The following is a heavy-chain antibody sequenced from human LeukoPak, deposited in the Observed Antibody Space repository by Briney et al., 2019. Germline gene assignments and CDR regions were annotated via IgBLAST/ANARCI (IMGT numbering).Heavy chain of an antibody. J-gene: IGHJ6*02. D-gene: IGHD2-15*01. Sequence: ASVKVSCKASGYTFTSYDINWVRQATGQGLEWMGWMNPNSGNTGYAQKFQGRVTMTRNTSISTAYMELSSLRSEDTAVYYCARVPVSYCSGGSCFQYYYYYYGMDVWGQETTVTVSS. CDR1: GYTFTSYD. CDR3: ARVPVSYCSGGSCFQYYYYYYGMDV. V-gene: IGHV1-8*01. CDR2: MNPNSGNT.